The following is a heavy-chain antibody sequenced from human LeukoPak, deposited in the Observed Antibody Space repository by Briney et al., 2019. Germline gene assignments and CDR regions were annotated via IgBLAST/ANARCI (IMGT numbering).Heavy chain of an antibody. V-gene: IGHV3-23*01. CDR2: ISGSGGST. Sequence: GGSLRLSCAASGFTFSSYAMSWVRQAPGKGLEWVSAISGSGGSTYYADSVKGRFTISRDNSKNTLNLQMNSLKIEDTAVYYCTSYGDYGTWGQGTLVTVSS. CDR3: TSYGDYGT. J-gene: IGHJ5*02. CDR1: GFTFSSYA. D-gene: IGHD4-17*01.